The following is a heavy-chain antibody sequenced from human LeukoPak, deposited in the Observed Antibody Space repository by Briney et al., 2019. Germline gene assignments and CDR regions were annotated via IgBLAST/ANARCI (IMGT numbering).Heavy chain of an antibody. Sequence: SETLSLTCTVSGGSISSYYWSWIRQPPGEGREWIGYIYYSGSTNYNPSLKNRVTISVDTSKNQFSLKLTSVTAADTAVYYCARGYYYQNYYFDYWGQGTLVTVS. CDR2: IYYSGST. CDR3: ARGYYYQNYYFDY. J-gene: IGHJ4*02. D-gene: IGHD5-12*01. V-gene: IGHV4-59*01. CDR1: GGSISSYY.